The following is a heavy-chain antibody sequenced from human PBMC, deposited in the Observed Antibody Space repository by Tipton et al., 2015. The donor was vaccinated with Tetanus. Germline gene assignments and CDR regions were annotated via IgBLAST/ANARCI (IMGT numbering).Heavy chain of an antibody. CDR3: ARDRGDYIYYGMDV. Sequence: QLVQSGAEVKKPGASVKVSCKASGYTFTGYYIYWVRQAPGQGLEWMGWIDPNSGGTVYAQKFQGRVTMTRDTSFSTAYMELRSLRSDDTAVYYCARDRGDYIYYGMDVWGPGTTVTVS. J-gene: IGHJ6*02. CDR1: GYTFTGYY. D-gene: IGHD3-22*01. V-gene: IGHV1-2*02. CDR2: IDPNSGGT.